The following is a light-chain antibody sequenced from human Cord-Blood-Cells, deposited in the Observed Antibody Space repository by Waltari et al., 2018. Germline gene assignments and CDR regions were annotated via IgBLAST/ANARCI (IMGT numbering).Light chain of an antibody. J-gene: IGLJ1*01. CDR3: SSYTSSSTRV. CDR2: DVS. CDR1: SRDAGGYNS. Sequence: QSALTQPASVSGSPGQSITISCTGTSRDAGGYNSVPWYQQHPGKAPKLMIYDVSNRPSGVSNRFSGSKSGNTASLTISGLQAEDEADYYCSSYTSSSTRVFGTGTKVTVL. V-gene: IGLV2-14*01.